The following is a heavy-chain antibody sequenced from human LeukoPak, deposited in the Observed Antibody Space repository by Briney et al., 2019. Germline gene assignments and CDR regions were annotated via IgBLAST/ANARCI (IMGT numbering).Heavy chain of an antibody. J-gene: IGHJ4*02. CDR2: ISDSGAGT. V-gene: IGHV3-23*01. CDR3: AKDLPFDWFVYDY. CDR1: GFTFSNYG. Sequence: GGSLRLSCAASGFTFSNYGMTWVRQAPGKGLDWVSSISDSGAGTYYADSVTGRATISRDNSKNSLYLQMNSLRAEDTAVYYCAKDLPFDWFVYDYWGQGTLVTVSS. D-gene: IGHD3-9*01.